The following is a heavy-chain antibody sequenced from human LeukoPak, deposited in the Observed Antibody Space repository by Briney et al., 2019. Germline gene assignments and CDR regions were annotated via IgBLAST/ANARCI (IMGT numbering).Heavy chain of an antibody. V-gene: IGHV3-74*01. CDR1: GFTFSSYW. CDR2: INTDGSST. CDR3: ARGKSSSPDYYYYYYYMDV. Sequence: GGSLRLSCTASGFTFSSYWMHWVRQAPGKGLVWVSRINTDGSSTSYADSVKGRFTISRDNAKNTLYLQMNSLRAEDTAVYYCARGKSSSPDYYYYYYYMDVWGKGTTVTVSS. J-gene: IGHJ6*03. D-gene: IGHD6-6*01.